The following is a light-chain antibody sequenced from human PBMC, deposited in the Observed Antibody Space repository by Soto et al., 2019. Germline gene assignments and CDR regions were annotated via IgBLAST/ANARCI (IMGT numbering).Light chain of an antibody. CDR2: DNN. CDR1: SSNIGNNY. Sequence: QSVLTQPPSVSAAPGQKVTISCSGSSSNIGNNYVSWYQQLPGTAPKLLIYDNNKRPSGIPDRFSGSKSGTSASLGITELQTGDEADYYCGTWDSSLSVVVFGGGTKLTAL. CDR3: GTWDSSLSVVV. V-gene: IGLV1-51*01. J-gene: IGLJ2*01.